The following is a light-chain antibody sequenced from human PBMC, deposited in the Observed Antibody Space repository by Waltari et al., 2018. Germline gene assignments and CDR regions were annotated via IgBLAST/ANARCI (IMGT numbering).Light chain of an antibody. J-gene: IGKJ1*01. CDR1: QSVSPW. Sequence: DIQMTQSPSTLSASVGDRVTITCRASQSVSPWLAWYQQKPGKAPKLLIYQTSSLESGVPAMFSGSGSGTEFALTISSLQPDDFATYYCQHYYTSSRTFGQGTKVEIK. CDR2: QTS. CDR3: QHYYTSSRT. V-gene: IGKV1-5*03.